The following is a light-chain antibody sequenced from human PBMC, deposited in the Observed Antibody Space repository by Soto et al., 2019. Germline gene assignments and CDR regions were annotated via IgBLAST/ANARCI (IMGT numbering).Light chain of an antibody. V-gene: IGLV1-40*01. CDR3: QSYGTSLSGLYV. CDR1: SSNIGAGQD. J-gene: IGLJ1*01. Sequence: QSVLTQQPSVSVAPGQRVTISCTGTSSNIGAGQDVHWYRQLPGAAPKFLISDSNNRASGVPDRFSVSKSGASASLAITGLRAEDEGDYFCQSYGTSLSGLYVFGTGTKVTVL. CDR2: DSN.